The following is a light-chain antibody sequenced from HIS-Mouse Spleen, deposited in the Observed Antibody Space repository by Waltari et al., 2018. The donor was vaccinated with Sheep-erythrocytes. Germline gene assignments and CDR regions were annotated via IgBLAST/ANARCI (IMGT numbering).Light chain of an antibody. CDR3: CSYAGSYNHV. CDR2: DVS. J-gene: IGLJ1*01. CDR1: SSDAGGYNY. Sequence: QSALTQPRSVSGSPGQSVTISCTGTSSDAGGYNYVSWYQQNPGKAPKLMIYDVSNRPAGVPDRFSGSKSGNTASLTISGLQAEDEADYYCCSYAGSYNHVFATGTKVTVL. V-gene: IGLV2-11*01.